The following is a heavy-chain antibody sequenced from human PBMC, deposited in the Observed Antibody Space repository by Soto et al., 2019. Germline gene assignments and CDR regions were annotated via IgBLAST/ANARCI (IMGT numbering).Heavy chain of an antibody. Sequence: QVQLVESGGGVVQPRRSLRLSCAASGFTFSSYAMHWVRQAPGKGLEWVAVISYDGSNKYYADSVKGRFTISRDNSKNTLYLQMNSLRAEATAVSYCARGGNELAEPPFDYWGQGTLVTVSS. CDR3: ARGGNELAEPPFDY. CDR2: ISYDGSNK. D-gene: IGHD1-26*01. J-gene: IGHJ4*02. CDR1: GFTFSSYA. V-gene: IGHV3-30-3*01.